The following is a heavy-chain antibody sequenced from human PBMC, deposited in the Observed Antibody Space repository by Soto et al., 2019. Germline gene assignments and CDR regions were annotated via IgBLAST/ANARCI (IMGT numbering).Heavy chain of an antibody. D-gene: IGHD1-26*01. CDR2: ISSNGGST. J-gene: IGHJ4*02. Sequence: EAQLVESGGGLVQPGGSLRLSCAASGFTFSSYAMHWVRQAPGKGLEYVSAISSNGGSTYYANSVKGRFTISRDNSKNTLYLQMGSLRAEDMAVYYCARDTKSGSYSLDYWGQGTLVTVSS. V-gene: IGHV3-64*01. CDR3: ARDTKSGSYSLDY. CDR1: GFTFSSYA.